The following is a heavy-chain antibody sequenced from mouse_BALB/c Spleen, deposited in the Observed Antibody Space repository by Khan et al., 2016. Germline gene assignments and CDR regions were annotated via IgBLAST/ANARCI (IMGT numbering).Heavy chain of an antibody. D-gene: IGHD1-2*01. CDR2: IWAGGST. V-gene: IGHV2-9*02. J-gene: IGHJ1*01. Sequence: VQLKESGPGLVAPSQSLSITCTVSGFSLTSYGVHWVRQPPGKGLEWLGVIWAGGSTNYNSALMSRLSISKANSKSQVFLKMNSLQTDDTAMYYCARGKFITTAYWYFDVWGAGTTVTVSS. CDR3: ARGKFITTAYWYFDV. CDR1: GFSLTSYG.